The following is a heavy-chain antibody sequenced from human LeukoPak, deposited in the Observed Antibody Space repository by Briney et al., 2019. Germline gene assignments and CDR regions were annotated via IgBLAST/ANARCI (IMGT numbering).Heavy chain of an antibody. CDR2: ISSGSSTI. CDR3: AKGFDWFDP. Sequence: GGSLRLSCAASGFTLSSYNINWVRQAPGKGLEWVSYISSGSSTIYYADSVKGRFTISRDNAKNSLYLQMNSLRAEDTAVYYCAKGFDWFDPWGQGTLVTVSS. CDR1: GFTLSSYN. J-gene: IGHJ5*02. V-gene: IGHV3-48*01.